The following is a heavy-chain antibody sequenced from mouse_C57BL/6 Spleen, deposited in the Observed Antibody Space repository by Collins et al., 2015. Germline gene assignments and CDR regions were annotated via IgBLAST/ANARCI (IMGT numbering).Heavy chain of an antibody. Sequence: EVQLQQSGPELVKPGASVKMSRKASGYTFTSYVMHWVKQKPGQGLEWIGYINPYNDGTKYNEKFKGKATLTSDKSSSTAYMELSSLTSEDSAVYYCARGRLLWYFDVWGAGTTVTVSS. V-gene: IGHV1-14*01. J-gene: IGHJ1*01. CDR3: ARGRLLWYFDV. D-gene: IGHD1-1*01. CDR2: INPYNDGT. CDR1: GYTFTSYV.